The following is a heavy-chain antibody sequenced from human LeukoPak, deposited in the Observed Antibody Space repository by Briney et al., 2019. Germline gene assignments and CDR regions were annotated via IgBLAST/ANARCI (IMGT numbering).Heavy chain of an antibody. V-gene: IGHV3-30*19. Sequence: PGGPLRLSCAASGFTFSTYAMHWVRQSPDKGLECVAFITYDGSEKLYADSVKGRFTISRDDSKSTLYLQMNSLRREDTAIYYCVRERTGYYLAVWGKGTTVTISS. J-gene: IGHJ6*03. CDR3: VRERTGYYLAV. D-gene: IGHD1-14*01. CDR2: ITYDGSEK. CDR1: GFTFSTYA.